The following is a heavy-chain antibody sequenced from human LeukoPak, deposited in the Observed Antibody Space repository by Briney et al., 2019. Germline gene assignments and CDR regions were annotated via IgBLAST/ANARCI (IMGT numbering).Heavy chain of an antibody. CDR1: GFTFSSYS. CDR2: IYYSGST. D-gene: IGHD5-18*01. J-gene: IGHJ6*03. V-gene: IGHV4-59*01. Sequence: GSLRLSCAASGFTFSSYSMNWVGQPPGKGVEGIGGIYYSGSTYYNPSLTSRVTISVDTSKNQFSLKLSSVTAADTAVYYCARTTEGGYTYDYFYYYYMDVWGKGTTVTISS. CDR3: ARTTEGGYTYDYFYYYYMDV.